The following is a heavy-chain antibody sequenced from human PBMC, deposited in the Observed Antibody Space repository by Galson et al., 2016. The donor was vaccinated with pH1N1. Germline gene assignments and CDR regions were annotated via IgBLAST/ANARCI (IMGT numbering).Heavy chain of an antibody. CDR2: MNPNSGNT. D-gene: IGHD2-15*01. J-gene: IGHJ3*02. Sequence: SVKVSCKASGYTFTNYDINWVRQATGQGLEWMGWMNPNSGNTGYAQKFQGRVTITRNTSISTAYMELSSLRSEDTALYYCATVSGYCSGDRCYYAFDMWGQGTVVTVS. CDR1: GYTFTNYD. CDR3: ATVSGYCSGDRCYYAFDM. V-gene: IGHV1-8*01.